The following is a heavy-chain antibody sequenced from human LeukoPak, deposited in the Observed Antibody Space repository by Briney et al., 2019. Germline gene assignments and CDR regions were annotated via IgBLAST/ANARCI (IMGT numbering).Heavy chain of an antibody. CDR1: GGSISSGSYY. Sequence: SETLSLTCTVSGGSISSGSYYWVWIRQPPGKGLEWIGSIYYSGSAYYNPSLKSRVTISVDTSKNQFSLKLSSVTAADTAVYYCARLRPHYSNYDLGYFDYWGQGTLVTVSS. D-gene: IGHD4-11*01. J-gene: IGHJ4*02. CDR3: ARLRPHYSNYDLGYFDY. CDR2: IYYSGSA. V-gene: IGHV4-39*01.